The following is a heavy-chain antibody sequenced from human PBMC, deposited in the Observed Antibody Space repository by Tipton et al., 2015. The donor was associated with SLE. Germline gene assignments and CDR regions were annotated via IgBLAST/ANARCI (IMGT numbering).Heavy chain of an antibody. D-gene: IGHD1-26*01. Sequence: TLSLTCAVYGGSFSGYYWTWIRQPPGKGLEWIGDINHSGSTNYNPSLKSRVTMSVDTSKNQFSLKLSSVTAVDTAVYYCAKADGVVGGQVPYWYFDLWGRGTLVTVSS. CDR3: AKADGVVGGQVPYWYFDL. V-gene: IGHV4-34*01. J-gene: IGHJ2*01. CDR2: INHSGST. CDR1: GGSFSGYY.